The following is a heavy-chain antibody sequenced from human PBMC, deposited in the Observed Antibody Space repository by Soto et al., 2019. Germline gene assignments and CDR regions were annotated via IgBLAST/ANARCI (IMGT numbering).Heavy chain of an antibody. J-gene: IGHJ5*02. Sequence: QVQLQQWGAGLLKPSETLSLTCVVYGGSFSGYYWSWIRQSPGKGLEWIGGINHRGSTNYNPSLESRVTISVDTSKNQFSLKLPSVTAADTAMYYCARDGFCTSTTCRGGNWFDPWGQGTRVTVSS. CDR3: ARDGFCTSTTCRGGNWFDP. CDR1: GGSFSGYY. V-gene: IGHV4-34*01. D-gene: IGHD2-2*01. CDR2: INHRGST.